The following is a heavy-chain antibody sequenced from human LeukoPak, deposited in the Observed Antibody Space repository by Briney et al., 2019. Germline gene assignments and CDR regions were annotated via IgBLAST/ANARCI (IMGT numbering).Heavy chain of an antibody. D-gene: IGHD2-15*01. CDR2: ISSSSSYI. CDR1: GFTFSSYS. CDR3: ARDIVNCSGGSCYFIPVDY. V-gene: IGHV3-21*01. Sequence: PGGSLRLSCAASGFTFSSYSMNWVRQAPGKGLEWVSSISSSSSYIYYADSVKGRFTISRDNAKNSLYLQMNSLRAEDTAVYYCARDIVNCSGGSCYFIPVDYWGQGTLVVVSS. J-gene: IGHJ4*02.